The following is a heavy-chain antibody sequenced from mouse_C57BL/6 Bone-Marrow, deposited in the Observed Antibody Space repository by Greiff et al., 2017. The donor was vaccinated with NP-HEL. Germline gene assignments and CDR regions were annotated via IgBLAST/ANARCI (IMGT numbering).Heavy chain of an antibody. D-gene: IGHD2-2*01. CDR3: ARLIWLRRREVAMDY. J-gene: IGHJ4*01. V-gene: IGHV1-69*01. CDR1: GYTFTRYW. CDR2: IDPSDSYT. Sequence: QVQLQQPGAELVMPGASVKLSCKASGYTFTRYWMHWVKQRPGQGLELIGEIDPSDSYTNYNQKFKGTSPLTVAKSSSTAYMQLSSLTSEDSAVYYCARLIWLRRREVAMDYWGQGTSVTVSS.